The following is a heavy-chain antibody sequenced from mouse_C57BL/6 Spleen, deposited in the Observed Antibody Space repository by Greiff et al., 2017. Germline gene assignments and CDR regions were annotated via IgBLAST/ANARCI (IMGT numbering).Heavy chain of an antibody. J-gene: IGHJ1*03. V-gene: IGHV1-55*01. CDR1: GYTFTSYW. CDR2: IYPGSGST. D-gene: IGHD1-1*01. CDR3: AGGYYYGSRGYFDV. Sequence: QVQLQQPGAELVKPGASVKMSCKASGYTFTSYWITWVKQRPGQGLEWIGDIYPGSGSTNYNEKFKSKATLTGDTSSSTAYMQLSSLTSEDSAVYDCAGGYYYGSRGYFDVWGTGTTVTVSS.